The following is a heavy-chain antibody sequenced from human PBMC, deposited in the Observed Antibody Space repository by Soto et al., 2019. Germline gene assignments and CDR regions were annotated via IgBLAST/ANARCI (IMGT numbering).Heavy chain of an antibody. J-gene: IGHJ6*02. Sequence: GGSLRLSCAASGFTFSSYGMHWVRQAPGKGLEWVAVISYDGSNKYYADSVKGRFTISRDNSKNTLYLQMNSLRAEDTAVYYCAKDRRRVRGSYYSYYYGMDVWGQGTTVTVSS. CDR2: ISYDGSNK. V-gene: IGHV3-30*18. CDR3: AKDRRRVRGSYYSYYYGMDV. D-gene: IGHD3-16*01. CDR1: GFTFSSYG.